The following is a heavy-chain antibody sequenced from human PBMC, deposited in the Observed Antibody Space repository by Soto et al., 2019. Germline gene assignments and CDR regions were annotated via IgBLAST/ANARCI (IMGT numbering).Heavy chain of an antibody. CDR3: ARGVAGSGFAL. CDR2: TYYKSNWRH. J-gene: IGHJ4*02. D-gene: IGHD6-19*01. Sequence: PSQTLSLTCAISVHRVSSNTASWNWIRTSPSRRLEWLGRTYYKSNWRHDYAVSVKSRITVNPDTSKNHFSLQLNSVTPYDTAVNYCARGVAGSGFALWGQGTLVTVSS. CDR1: VHRVSSNTAS. V-gene: IGHV6-1*01.